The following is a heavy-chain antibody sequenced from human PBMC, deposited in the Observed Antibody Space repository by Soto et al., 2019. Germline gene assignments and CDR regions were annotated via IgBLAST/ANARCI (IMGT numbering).Heavy chain of an antibody. Sequence: LRLSCAASGFIFSSSTLSWVRQAPGKGLEWVSCISPSSSYIYYADSVKGRFSISRDNAKNSLFLEMNNLRAEDTAVYYCARETRDSSAWGQGTLVTVSS. D-gene: IGHD1-1*01. CDR1: GFIFSSST. V-gene: IGHV3-21*01. CDR2: ISPSSSYI. J-gene: IGHJ5*02. CDR3: ARETRDSSA.